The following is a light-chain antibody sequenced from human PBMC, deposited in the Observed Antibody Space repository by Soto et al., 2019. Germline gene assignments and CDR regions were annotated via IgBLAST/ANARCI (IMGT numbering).Light chain of an antibody. CDR3: ATWDDSLNGPV. J-gene: IGLJ3*02. CDR2: TKD. V-gene: IGLV1-44*01. Sequence: QSVLTQPPSASGTPGQRVTISCSGSRSNIGTNAVNWYQQLPRTAPKLLIYTKDQRPSGVPDRCSGSKSGTSASLAISGLQSEDEADYYCATWDDSLNGPVFGGGTKVTVL. CDR1: RSNIGTNA.